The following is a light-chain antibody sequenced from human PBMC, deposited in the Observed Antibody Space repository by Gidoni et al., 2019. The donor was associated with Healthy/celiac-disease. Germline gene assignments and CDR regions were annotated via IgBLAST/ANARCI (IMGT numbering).Light chain of an antibody. J-gene: IGKJ5*01. CDR1: QSLLHSNGYNY. Sequence: DIVMTQSPLSLPVTPGEPASISCRSSQSLLHSNGYNYLDWYLQKPGQSPQLLIYLGSNRASGDPDRFSGSGSGTDFTLKISRVEAEDVGVYYCMQALQTPPSTFGQGTRLEIK. V-gene: IGKV2-28*01. CDR3: MQALQTPPST. CDR2: LGS.